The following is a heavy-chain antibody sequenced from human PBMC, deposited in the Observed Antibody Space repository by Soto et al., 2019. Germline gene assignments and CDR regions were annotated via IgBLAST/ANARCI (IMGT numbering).Heavy chain of an antibody. D-gene: IGHD2-8*01. CDR2: ISYDGSNK. CDR3: HGDVLMVYNYGLDV. J-gene: IGHJ6*02. Sequence: QVQLVESGGGVVQPGRSLRLSCAASGFTFSSYGMHWVRQAPGKGLEWVAVISYDGSNKYYADSVKGRFTISRDNSKNTLSLQMNSLRAEDTAVYYCHGDVLMVYNYGLDVWGQGTTVTVSS. CDR1: GFTFSSYG. V-gene: IGHV3-30*03.